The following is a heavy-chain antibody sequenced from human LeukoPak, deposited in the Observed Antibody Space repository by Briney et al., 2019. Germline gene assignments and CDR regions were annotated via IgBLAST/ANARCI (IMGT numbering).Heavy chain of an antibody. CDR2: IKQDGSEK. CDR3: ARGGDYGDYYFDY. V-gene: IGHV3-7*01. J-gene: IGHJ4*02. D-gene: IGHD4-17*01. Sequence: GGSLRLSCAASGFTFSNYAMSWVRQAPGKGLEWVANIKQDGSEKYYVDSVKGRFTISRDNAKNSLYLQMNSLRAEDTAVYYCARGGDYGDYYFDYWGQGTLVTVSS. CDR1: GFTFSNYA.